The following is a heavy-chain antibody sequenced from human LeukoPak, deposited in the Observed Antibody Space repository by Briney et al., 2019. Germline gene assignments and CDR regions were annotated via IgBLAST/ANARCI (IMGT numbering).Heavy chain of an antibody. Sequence: PGGSLRLSCAASGFTFSDYYMTWIRQAPGKGLEWLSYISSSGFTIFYADSVKGRFTISRDNAKNSLFLQMNSLRAEDTAMYYCARVLYGDYSPFDYWGQGTLVTVSS. CDR2: ISSSGFTI. CDR3: ARVLYGDYSPFDY. V-gene: IGHV3-11*01. J-gene: IGHJ4*02. CDR1: GFTFSDYY. D-gene: IGHD4-17*01.